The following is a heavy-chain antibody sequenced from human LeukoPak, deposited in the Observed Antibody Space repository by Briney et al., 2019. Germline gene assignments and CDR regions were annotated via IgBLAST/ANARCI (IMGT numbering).Heavy chain of an antibody. V-gene: IGHV1-8*01. D-gene: IGHD6-6*01. CDR3: ARGTERSRYFDY. J-gene: IGHJ4*02. CDR2: MNPYSGNT. CDR1: GYTFTNSD. Sequence: ASVKVSCKASGYTFTNSDINWVRQATGQGLEWMGWMNPYSGNTGYVEKFQGRVTMTRNTSISTAYMELSSLKSEDTAVYYCARGTERSRYFDYWGQGALVTVSS.